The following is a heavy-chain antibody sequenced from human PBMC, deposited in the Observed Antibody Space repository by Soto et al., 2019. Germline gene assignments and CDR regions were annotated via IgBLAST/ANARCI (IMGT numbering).Heavy chain of an antibody. J-gene: IGHJ4*02. Sequence: SLRLSCAASGFTFDDYAMPWVRPVPGKGLECVSGISWNSGDIGYADSVKGRFTISRDNAKNSLYLQMNSLRAEDTALYYCAKGGSGAVAGRTDYWGQGALVTVSS. D-gene: IGHD6-19*01. CDR1: GFTFDDYA. CDR2: ISWNSGDI. CDR3: AKGGSGAVAGRTDY. V-gene: IGHV3-9*01.